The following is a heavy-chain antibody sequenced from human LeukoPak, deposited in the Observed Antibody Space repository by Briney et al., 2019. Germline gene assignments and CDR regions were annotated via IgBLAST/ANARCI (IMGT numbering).Heavy chain of an antibody. Sequence: SGGSLRLSCAASGFTISSYAMSWVRQAPGKGLEWVSAISGSGGSTYYADSVKGRFTISRDNSKNTLYLQMDSLRAEDTAVYYCAKFSTPRVPFDYWGQGTLVTVSS. CDR3: AKFSTPRVPFDY. CDR2: ISGSGGST. J-gene: IGHJ4*02. D-gene: IGHD3-3*02. V-gene: IGHV3-23*01. CDR1: GFTISSYA.